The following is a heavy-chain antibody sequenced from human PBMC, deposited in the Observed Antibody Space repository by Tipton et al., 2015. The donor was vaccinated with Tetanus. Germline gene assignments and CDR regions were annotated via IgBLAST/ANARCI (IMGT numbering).Heavy chain of an antibody. D-gene: IGHD3/OR15-3a*01. V-gene: IGHV3-74*01. Sequence: SLRLSCAASGFTFSSSCMHWVRQGPGKGLVWVSRINSDGSSTTYADSVKGRFTISRDNADNSLYLQMTSLRVEDTAVYYCARDRGEDWTNFYYMDVWGKGTTVTVSS. CDR3: ARDRGEDWTNFYYMDV. J-gene: IGHJ6*03. CDR2: INSDGSST. CDR1: GFTFSSSC.